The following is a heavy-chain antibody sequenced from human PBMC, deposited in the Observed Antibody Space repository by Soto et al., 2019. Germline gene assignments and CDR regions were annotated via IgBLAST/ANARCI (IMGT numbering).Heavy chain of an antibody. V-gene: IGHV1-8*01. J-gene: IGHJ4*02. Sequence: QVQLVQSGAEVKKPGASVKVSCKASGYTFTSYDINWVRQATGQGLEWMGWMNTNSGNTGYAQKIQGRVTMTGNNSISTSYMQLSSLRSEETAVYYCARAHSSGWSGYWGQGTLVTVSS. CDR2: MNTNSGNT. D-gene: IGHD6-19*01. CDR1: GYTFTSYD. CDR3: ARAHSSGWSGY.